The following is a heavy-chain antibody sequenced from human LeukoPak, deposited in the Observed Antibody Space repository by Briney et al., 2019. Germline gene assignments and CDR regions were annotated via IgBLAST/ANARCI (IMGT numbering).Heavy chain of an antibody. CDR1: GYCFTSYW. Sequence: AESLQISCKGSGYCFTSYWIGWVRQLPGKGLEWMGIIYPGDSDTRYSPSFQGQGTISADKSISTAYLQWSSLKASDTAMYYCARHSGGTPGYYYGMDVWGQGTTVTVSS. D-gene: IGHD2-15*01. V-gene: IGHV5-51*01. J-gene: IGHJ6*02. CDR3: ARHSGGTPGYYYGMDV. CDR2: IYPGDSDT.